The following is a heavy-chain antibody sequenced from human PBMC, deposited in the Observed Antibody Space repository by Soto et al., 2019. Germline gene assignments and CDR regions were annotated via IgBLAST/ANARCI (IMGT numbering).Heavy chain of an antibody. CDR3: AMAGGIATAGAFNY. Sequence: EVQPLESGGGLVQPGGSLRLSCAASGFTFSSYAMSWVRQAPGKGLEWVSAISGSGGSTYYADSVKGRFTISRDSSKNTLELQMNSLRAEDTAVYYCAMAGGIATAGAFNYWGQGTLVTVSS. J-gene: IGHJ4*02. CDR2: ISGSGGST. D-gene: IGHD6-13*01. V-gene: IGHV3-23*01. CDR1: GFTFSSYA.